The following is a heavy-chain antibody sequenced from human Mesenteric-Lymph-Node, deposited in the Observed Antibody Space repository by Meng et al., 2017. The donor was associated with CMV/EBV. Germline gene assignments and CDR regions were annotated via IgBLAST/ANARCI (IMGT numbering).Heavy chain of an antibody. J-gene: IGHJ6*02. Sequence: GESLKISCAASGFTFQNYAFHWVRQAPGKGLEWVSLISYDGITKYYADSVKGRFTISRDNAKNSLYLQMNSLRAEDTAVYYCARDRVSGTTLTLHYYYGMDVWGQGTTVTVSS. CDR1: GFTFQNYA. V-gene: IGHV3-30*04. D-gene: IGHD1-1*01. CDR2: ISYDGITK. CDR3: ARDRVSGTTLTLHYYYGMDV.